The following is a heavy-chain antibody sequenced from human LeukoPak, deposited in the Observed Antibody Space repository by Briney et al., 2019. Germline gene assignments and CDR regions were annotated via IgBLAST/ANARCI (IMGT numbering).Heavy chain of an antibody. Sequence: ASVKVSCKVSGYTLTVLSMHWVRQAPGKGLEWMGGFDPEDGETIYAQKFQGRVTMTEDTSTDTAYMELSSLRSEDTAVYYCATAYYDILTGYTHYYYGMDVWGQGTTVTVSS. CDR2: FDPEDGET. V-gene: IGHV1-24*01. D-gene: IGHD3-9*01. CDR3: ATAYYDILTGYTHYYYGMDV. CDR1: GYTLTVLS. J-gene: IGHJ6*02.